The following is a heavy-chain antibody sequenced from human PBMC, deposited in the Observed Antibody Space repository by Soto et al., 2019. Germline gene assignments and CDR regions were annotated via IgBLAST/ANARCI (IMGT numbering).Heavy chain of an antibody. V-gene: IGHV4-30-2*01. D-gene: IGHD5-18*01. CDR3: ARGTFRGYSYGYYFDY. CDR2: IYYGGST. J-gene: IGHJ4*02. Sequence: SETLSLTCAVSGGSISSGDYSWNWIRQPPGKGLEWIGYIYYGGSTYYNPSLQSRVTMSVDRSRNQFSLKLNSVTAADTAAYYCARGTFRGYSYGYYFDYWGQGALVTVSS. CDR1: GGSISSGDYS.